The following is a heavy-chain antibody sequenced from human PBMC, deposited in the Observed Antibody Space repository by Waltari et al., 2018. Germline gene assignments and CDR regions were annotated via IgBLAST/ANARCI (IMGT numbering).Heavy chain of an antibody. CDR3: VGWNDPINS. J-gene: IGHJ4*02. CDR1: GFTISRFW. D-gene: IGHD1-1*01. CDR2: IGPDGSDK. Sequence: EAQLVQSGGGRVQRGGSLTLSCAAYGFTISRFWMTWIRQAPGQGLQWVAHIGPDGSDKYYVDSVKGRFTISRDNAENSLLLQMSSLRVEDTALYYCVGWNDPINSWGQGTLVAVSS. V-gene: IGHV3-7*01.